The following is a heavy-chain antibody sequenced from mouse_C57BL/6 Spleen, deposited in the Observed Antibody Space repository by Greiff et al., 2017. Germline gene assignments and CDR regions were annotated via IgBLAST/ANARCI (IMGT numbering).Heavy chain of an antibody. CDR1: GFTFSDYY. CDR3: ARDDYDGVAY. V-gene: IGHV5-16*01. J-gene: IGHJ3*01. Sequence: EVQRVESEGGLVQPGSSMKLSCTASGFTFSDYYMAWVRQVPEKGLEWVANINYDGSSTYYLDSLKSRFIISRDNAKNILYLQMSSLKSEDTATYYCARDDYDGVAYWGQGTLVTVSA. CDR2: INYDGSST. D-gene: IGHD2-4*01.